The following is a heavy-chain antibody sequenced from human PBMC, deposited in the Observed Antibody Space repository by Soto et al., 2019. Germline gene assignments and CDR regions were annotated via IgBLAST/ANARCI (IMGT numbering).Heavy chain of an antibody. D-gene: IGHD5-12*01. Sequence: GGSLRLSCAASGFTFSSYGMHWVRQAPGKGLEWVAVISYDGSNKYYADSVKGRFTISRDNSKNTLYLQMNSLGAEDTAVYYCAKGEDIVATSAFDYWGQGTLVTVSS. CDR3: AKGEDIVATSAFDY. CDR2: ISYDGSNK. V-gene: IGHV3-30*18. CDR1: GFTFSSYG. J-gene: IGHJ4*02.